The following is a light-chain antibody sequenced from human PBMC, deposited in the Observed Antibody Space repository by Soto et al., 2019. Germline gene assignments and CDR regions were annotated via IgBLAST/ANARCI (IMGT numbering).Light chain of an antibody. CDR2: DVS. V-gene: IGKV1-5*01. CDR3: QQYKTYMWT. J-gene: IGKJ1*01. CDR1: QSIVSW. Sequence: DIQMTQSPSTLSASVGDRVTITCRASQSIVSWLAWYQQKPGKAPKLLIYDVSNLQSGVPSRFSRSGSGTEFTLTISSLQPDDFATYYCQQYKTYMWTFGQGTKVEI.